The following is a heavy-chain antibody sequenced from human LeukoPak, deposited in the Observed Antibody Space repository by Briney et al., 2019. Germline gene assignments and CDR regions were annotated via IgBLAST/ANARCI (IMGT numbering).Heavy chain of an antibody. Sequence: PSETLSLTCTVSGGSISSSSYYWGWIRQPPGKGLEWIGSIYYSGSTYYNPSLKSRVTISVDSSKNQFSLKLSSVTAADTAVYYCASGFDSNYVKAFDYWGQGALVTVSS. CDR3: ASGFDSNYVKAFDY. CDR2: IYYSGST. CDR1: GGSISSSSYY. J-gene: IGHJ4*02. D-gene: IGHD4-11*01. V-gene: IGHV4-39*01.